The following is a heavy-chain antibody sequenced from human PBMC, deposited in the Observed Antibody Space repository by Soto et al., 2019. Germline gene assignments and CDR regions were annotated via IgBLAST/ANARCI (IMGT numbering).Heavy chain of an antibody. CDR2: ISSSGSTI. CDR1: GFTFSDYY. CDR3: ARDPGEAYYYILTGHPVEANGFY. J-gene: IGHJ4*02. V-gene: IGHV3-11*01. D-gene: IGHD3-9*01. Sequence: SLRLSCAASGFTFSDYYMSWIRQAPGKGLEWVSYISSSGSTIYYADSVKGRFTISRDNAKNSLYLQMNSLRAEDTAVYYCARDPGEAYYYILTGHPVEANGFYWGQGTLVPVSS.